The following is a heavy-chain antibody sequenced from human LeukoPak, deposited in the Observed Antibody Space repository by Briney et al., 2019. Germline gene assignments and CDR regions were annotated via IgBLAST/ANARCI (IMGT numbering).Heavy chain of an antibody. V-gene: IGHV3-21*01. J-gene: IGHJ6*02. CDR2: ISSSSYI. CDR1: GFTFSSYS. D-gene: IGHD3-16*01. CDR3: ARDWGYYYYYGMDV. Sequence: GGSLRLSCAASGFTFSSYSMNWVRQAPGKGLEWVSSISSSSYIYYADSVKGRFTISRDNAKNSLYLQMNSLRAEDTAVYYCARDWGYYYYYGMDVWGQGTTVTVSS.